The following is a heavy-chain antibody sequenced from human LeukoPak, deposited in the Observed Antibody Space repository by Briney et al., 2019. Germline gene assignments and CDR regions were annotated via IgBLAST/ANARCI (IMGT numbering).Heavy chain of an antibody. Sequence: GGCLRLSCAASGFTFSRYWMHWLRQAPGKGLVWVSRINSNGISTSYADSVKGRFTISRDNSKYTLYLQMNSLRAEDTALYYCAKEKWELGWFDPWGQGTLVRGST. V-gene: IGHV3-74*01. D-gene: IGHD1-26*01. J-gene: IGHJ5*02. CDR1: GFTFSRYW. CDR2: INSNGIST. CDR3: AKEKWELGWFDP.